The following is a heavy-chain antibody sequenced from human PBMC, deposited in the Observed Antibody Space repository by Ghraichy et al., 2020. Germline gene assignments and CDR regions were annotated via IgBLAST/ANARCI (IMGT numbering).Heavy chain of an antibody. Sequence: QTLSLTCTFSGFSLSTSGVGVGWIRQPPGKALEWLALIYWDDDKHYSPSLKSRLTITKDTSKNQVVLTMTNMDPVDTATYYCAHSIVSYDILTGYLAVTGTYFDYWGQGTLVTVSS. V-gene: IGHV2-5*02. CDR1: GFSLSTSGVG. J-gene: IGHJ4*02. CDR2: IYWDDDK. CDR3: AHSIVSYDILTGYLAVTGTYFDY. D-gene: IGHD3-9*01.